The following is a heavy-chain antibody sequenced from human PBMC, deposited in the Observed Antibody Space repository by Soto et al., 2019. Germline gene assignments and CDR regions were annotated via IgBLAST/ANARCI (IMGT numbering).Heavy chain of an antibody. CDR2: SYDSGFT. J-gene: IGHJ6*02. V-gene: IGHV4-30-2*01. CDR3: ARAHYGDCGYGMDV. D-gene: IGHD4-17*01. Sequence: QLQLQESGSGLVKPSQTLSLTCAVSGCSISSVGYSWSWIRQPPGKGLEWIGYSYDSGFTYYNPPLNSRVTLTVDRSKNQFSLKRSSVTAADTAVYYRARAHYGDCGYGMDVWGQGTTVTVSS. CDR1: GCSISSVGYS.